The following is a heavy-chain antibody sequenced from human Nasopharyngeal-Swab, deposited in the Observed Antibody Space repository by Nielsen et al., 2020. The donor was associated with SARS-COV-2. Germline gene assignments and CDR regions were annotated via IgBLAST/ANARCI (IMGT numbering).Heavy chain of an antibody. CDR1: GFTFSSYS. D-gene: IGHD6-13*01. CDR3: ARDPLSSSWYNPPFDY. J-gene: IGHJ4*02. CDR2: ISSSSSYI. V-gene: IGHV3-21*01. Sequence: GESLKISCAASGFTFSSYSMNWVRQAPGKGLEWVSSISSSSSYIYYADSVKGRFTISRDNAKNSLYLQMNSLRAEDTAVYYCARDPLSSSWYNPPFDYWGQGTQVTVSS.